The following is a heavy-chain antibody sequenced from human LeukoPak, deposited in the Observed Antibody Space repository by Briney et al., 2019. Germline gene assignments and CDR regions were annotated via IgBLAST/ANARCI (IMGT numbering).Heavy chain of an antibody. CDR3: ASTYYYDSSGYSPFDY. J-gene: IGHJ4*02. CDR2: IYPGDSDT. CDR1: GYSFTSYW. Sequence: GESLKISCKGSGYSFTSYWIGWERQMPGKGLEWMGIIYPGDSDTRYSPSFQGQVTISADKSISTAYLQWSSLKASDTAMYYCASTYYYDSSGYSPFDYWGQGTLVTVSS. V-gene: IGHV5-51*01. D-gene: IGHD3-22*01.